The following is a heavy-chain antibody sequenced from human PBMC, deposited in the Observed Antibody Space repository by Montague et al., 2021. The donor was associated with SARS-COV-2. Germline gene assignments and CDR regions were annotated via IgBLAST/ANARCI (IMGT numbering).Heavy chain of an antibody. CDR2: ISGSGGTT. Sequence: SLRLSCAASGFTFSSYAMSWVRQAPGKGLEWVSAISGSGGTTWYADPVKGRFTISRDNSKNTLYLQMNSLRAEDTAVYYCAKSPSGWWLFDYWGQGTLVTVSS. V-gene: IGHV3-23*01. J-gene: IGHJ4*02. CDR3: AKSPSGWWLFDY. D-gene: IGHD6-19*01. CDR1: GFTFSSYA.